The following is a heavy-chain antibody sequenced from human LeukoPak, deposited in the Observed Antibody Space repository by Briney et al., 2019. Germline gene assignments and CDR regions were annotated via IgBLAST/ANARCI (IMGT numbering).Heavy chain of an antibody. CDR1: GFTFSSYV. J-gene: IGHJ3*02. Sequence: GRSLRLSCAASGFTFSSYVMHWVRQAPGKGLEWVAVISYDGSNKYYADSVKGRSTISRDNSKNTLYLQMNSLRAEDTAVYYCARGGARTGGAFDIWGQGTMVTVSS. V-gene: IGHV3-30*04. CDR3: ARGGARTGGAFDI. CDR2: ISYDGSNK. D-gene: IGHD1-14*01.